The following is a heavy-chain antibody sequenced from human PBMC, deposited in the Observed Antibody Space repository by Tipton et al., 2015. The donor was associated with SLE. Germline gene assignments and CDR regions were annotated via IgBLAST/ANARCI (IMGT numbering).Heavy chain of an antibody. D-gene: IGHD1-14*01. V-gene: IGHV4-39*07. CDR1: GGSIGSSSYY. J-gene: IGHJ4*02. Sequence: TLSLTCTVSGGSIGSSSYYWDWVRQPPGKGLEWIGTIYSSGNTYYHPSLKSRVTISVDTSKNHFSLKLSSVTAADTAVYYCARHVNRGLDYWGQGTLVTVSS. CDR2: IYSSGNT. CDR3: ARHVNRGLDY.